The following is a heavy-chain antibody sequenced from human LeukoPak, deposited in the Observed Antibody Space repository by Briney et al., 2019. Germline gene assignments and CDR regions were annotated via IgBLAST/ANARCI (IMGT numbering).Heavy chain of an antibody. J-gene: IGHJ4*02. D-gene: IGHD6-19*01. V-gene: IGHV4-59*08. CDR3: SRWYSSGWAFDY. Sequence: PSETLSLTCTVSGGTISSYYWNWIRQPPGKGLEWIGYIHSSGSTKYNPSLKSRVTISVDTSKNRFSLKLGAVTAADRAVYYCSRWYSSGWAFDYWGQGTLVTVSS. CDR2: IHSSGST. CDR1: GGTISSYY.